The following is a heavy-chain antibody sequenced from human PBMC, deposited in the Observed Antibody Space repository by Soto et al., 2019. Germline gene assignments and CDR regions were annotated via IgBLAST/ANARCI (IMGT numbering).Heavy chain of an antibody. V-gene: IGHV4-59*08. J-gene: IGHJ6*02. Sequence: SETLSLTCTVSGGSISSYYWSWIRQPPGKGLEWIGYIYYSGSTNYNPSLKSRVTISVDTSKNQFSLKLSSVTAADTAVYYCARQDYYYGMDVWGQGTTVTVSS. CDR2: IYYSGST. CDR1: GGSISSYY. CDR3: ARQDYYYGMDV.